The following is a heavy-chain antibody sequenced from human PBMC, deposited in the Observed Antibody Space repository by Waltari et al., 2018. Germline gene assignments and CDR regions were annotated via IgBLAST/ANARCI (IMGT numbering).Heavy chain of an antibody. CDR2: IYHSGST. CDR1: GYSISSGSY. J-gene: IGHJ3*02. V-gene: IGHV4-38-2*01. Sequence: CAVSGYSISSGSYWGWIRQPPGKGLEWIGSIYHSGSTYYNPSLKSRVTISVDTSKNQFSLKLSSVTAADTAVYYCARPHSSSSDAFDIWGQGTMVTVSS. CDR3: ARPHSSSSDAFDI. D-gene: IGHD6-6*01.